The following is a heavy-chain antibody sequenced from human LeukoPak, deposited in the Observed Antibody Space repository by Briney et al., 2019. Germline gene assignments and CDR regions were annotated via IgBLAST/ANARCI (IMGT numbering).Heavy chain of an antibody. CDR3: AKETGGPIDD. CDR1: GFTFDDYA. CDR2: ISWNSGSI. D-gene: IGHD2-15*01. J-gene: IGHJ4*02. Sequence: GGSLRLSCAASGFTFDDYAMHWVRQAPGKGLEWVSGISWNSGSIGYADSVKGRFTISRDNAKNSLYLQMNSRRAEDTALYYCAKETGGPIDDWGQGALVTVSS. V-gene: IGHV3-9*01.